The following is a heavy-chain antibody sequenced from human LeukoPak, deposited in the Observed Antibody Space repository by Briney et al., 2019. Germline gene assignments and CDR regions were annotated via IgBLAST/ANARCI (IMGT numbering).Heavy chain of an antibody. V-gene: IGHV1-18*01. CDR3: ALGYSYGRRPKNYYYYMDV. CDR1: GYTFTNYG. CDR2: ISAYNGNT. D-gene: IGHD5-18*01. J-gene: IGHJ6*03. Sequence: ASVKVSCKASGYTFTNYGISWVRQAPGQGLEWMGWISAYNGNTNYAQKFQGRITMTTDTSTSTAYMELRSLRSDDTAVYYCALGYSYGRRPKNYYYYMDVWGKGTTVTASS.